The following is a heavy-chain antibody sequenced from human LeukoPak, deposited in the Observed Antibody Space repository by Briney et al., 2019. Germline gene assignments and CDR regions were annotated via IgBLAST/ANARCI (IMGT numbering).Heavy chain of an antibody. J-gene: IGHJ4*02. D-gene: IGHD3-10*01. Sequence: GGSLRLSCAASGFTFSDYYMSWIRQAPGKGLEWVSYISSSGSTIYYADSVKGRFTISRDNAKNSLYLRMNSLRAEDTAVYYCARERFGELFPSFDYWGQGTLVTVSS. CDR3: ARERFGELFPSFDY. V-gene: IGHV3-11*04. CDR1: GFTFSDYY. CDR2: ISSSGSTI.